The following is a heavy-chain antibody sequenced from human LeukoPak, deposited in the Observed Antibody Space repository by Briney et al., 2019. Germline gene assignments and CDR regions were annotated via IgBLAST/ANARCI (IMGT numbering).Heavy chain of an antibody. J-gene: IGHJ4*02. CDR1: GGSISSYY. CDR2: IYYSGST. Sequence: SETLSLTCTVSGGSISSYYWSWIRQPPGKGLEWIGYIYYSGSTNYNPSLKSRVTISVDTSKNQFSLKLSSVTAADTAVYYRARGRDGYNYSYWGQGTLVTVPS. D-gene: IGHD5-24*01. CDR3: ARGRDGYNYSY. V-gene: IGHV4-59*01.